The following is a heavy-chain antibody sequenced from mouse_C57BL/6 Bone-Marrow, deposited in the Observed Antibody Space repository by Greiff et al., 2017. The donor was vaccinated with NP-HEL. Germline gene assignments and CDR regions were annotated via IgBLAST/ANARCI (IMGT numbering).Heavy chain of an antibody. J-gene: IGHJ2*01. D-gene: IGHD2-4*01. V-gene: IGHV1-55*01. CDR2: IYPGSGST. CDR1: GYTFTSYW. CDR3: ARFDYDYDY. Sequence: QVQLKQPGAELVKPGASVKMSCKASGYTFTSYWITWVKQMPGQGLEWIGDIYPGSGSTNYNEKFKSKATLTVDTSSSTAYMQLSSLTSEDSAVYYCARFDYDYDYWGQGTTLTVSS.